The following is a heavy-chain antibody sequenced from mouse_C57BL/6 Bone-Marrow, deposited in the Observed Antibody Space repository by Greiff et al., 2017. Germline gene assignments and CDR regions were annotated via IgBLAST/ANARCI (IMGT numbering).Heavy chain of an antibody. J-gene: IGHJ2*01. V-gene: IGHV1-22*01. CDR2: INPNNGGT. CDR1: GYTFTDYN. CDR3: ARSVTTVVATEFDY. D-gene: IGHD1-1*01. Sequence: VQLQQSGPELVKPGASVKMSCKASGYTFTDYNMHWVKQSHGKSLEWIGYINPNNGGTSYNQKFKGKATLNVNKSTSTAYMERRSLTSEDSAVYDCARSVTTVVATEFDYWGQGTTLTVSS.